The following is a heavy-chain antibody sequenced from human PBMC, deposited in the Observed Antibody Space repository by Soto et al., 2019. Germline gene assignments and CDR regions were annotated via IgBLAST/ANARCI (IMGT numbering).Heavy chain of an antibody. D-gene: IGHD6-6*01. CDR1: GGSFSGYY. V-gene: IGHV4-34*01. Sequence: SETLSLTCAVYGGSFSGYYWSWIRQPPGKGLEWIGEINHSGSTNYNPSLKSRVTISVDTSKNQFSLKLSSVTAADTAVYYCARYSSSLDYFDYWGQGTLVTVSS. CDR2: INHSGST. J-gene: IGHJ4*02. CDR3: ARYSSSLDYFDY.